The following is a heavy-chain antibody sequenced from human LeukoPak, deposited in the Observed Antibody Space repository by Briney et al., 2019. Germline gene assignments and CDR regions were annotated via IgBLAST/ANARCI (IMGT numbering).Heavy chain of an antibody. CDR1: GFTFSSYS. Sequence: PGGSLRLSCAASGFTFSSYSMTWVRQAPGKGLEWVSSISSSSSYIYYADSVKGRFTISRDNAKNSLYLQMNSLRAEDTAVYYCARDLVVPAAPSYYYYYGMDVWGQGTTVTVSS. CDR3: ARDLVVPAAPSYYYYYGMDV. D-gene: IGHD2-2*01. V-gene: IGHV3-21*01. CDR2: ISSSSSYI. J-gene: IGHJ6*02.